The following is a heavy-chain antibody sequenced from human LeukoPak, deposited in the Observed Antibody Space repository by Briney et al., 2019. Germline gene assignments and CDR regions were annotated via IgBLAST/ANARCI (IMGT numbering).Heavy chain of an antibody. J-gene: IGHJ4*02. V-gene: IGHV4-30-4*07. Sequence: SETLSLTCAVSGGSISSGGYSWSWIRQPPGKGLEWIGYIYYSGSTYYNPSLNSRVTISVDTSKTHFSLKLSSVTAADTAVYYCAKSGERRRPYYFDYWGQGTLVTVSS. CDR3: AKSGERRRPYYFDY. D-gene: IGHD3-10*01. CDR1: GGSISSGGYS. CDR2: IYYSGST.